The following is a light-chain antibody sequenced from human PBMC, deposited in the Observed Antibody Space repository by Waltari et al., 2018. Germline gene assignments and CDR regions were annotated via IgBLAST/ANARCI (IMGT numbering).Light chain of an antibody. Sequence: SSELTQDPAVSVAMGQTVRITCQGDSLRSYYASWYQQRPGQAPILVRYDKNNRPSGVPDRFSGSSSHNTGSLTSTGAQAEDEASYYCHSRDASGVAGSFGGGTKLTVL. CDR3: HSRDASGVAGS. V-gene: IGLV3-19*01. J-gene: IGLJ2*01. CDR1: SLRSYY. CDR2: DKN.